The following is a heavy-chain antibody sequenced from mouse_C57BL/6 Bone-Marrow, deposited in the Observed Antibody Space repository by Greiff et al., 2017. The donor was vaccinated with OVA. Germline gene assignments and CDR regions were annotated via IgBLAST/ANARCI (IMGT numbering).Heavy chain of an antibody. J-gene: IGHJ3*01. D-gene: IGHD1-1*01. CDR2: IYPSDSET. CDR3: ARDYYGSSFAY. Sequence: QVQLQQPGAELVRPGSSVKLSCKASGYTFPSYWMDWVKQRPGQGLEWIGNIYPSDSETHYNQKFQDKATLTVDKSSSTAYMQLSSLTSDDSAVYYCARDYYGSSFAYWGQGTLVTVSA. CDR1: GYTFPSYW. V-gene: IGHV1-61*01.